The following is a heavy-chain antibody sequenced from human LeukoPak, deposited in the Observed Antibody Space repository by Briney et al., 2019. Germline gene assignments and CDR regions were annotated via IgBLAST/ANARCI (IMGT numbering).Heavy chain of an antibody. CDR1: GFAFGSDA. V-gene: IGHV3-23*01. CDR3: AKTTVGYSSGRFPGWPADY. J-gene: IGHJ4*02. CDR2: IFGSGGSA. Sequence: PGGSLRLSCTASGFAFGSDAMYWVRQAPGKGLEWVSGIFGSGGSAHYADSVKGRFTISRDNSKNRVYLEMNSLGAEDSAVYFCAKTTVGYSSGRFPGWPADYWGQGTLVTVSS. D-gene: IGHD2-15*01.